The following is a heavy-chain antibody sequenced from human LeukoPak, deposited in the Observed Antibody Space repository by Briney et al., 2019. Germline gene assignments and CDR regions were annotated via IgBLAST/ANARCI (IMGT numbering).Heavy chain of an antibody. CDR3: ARGGAKYYYGSGSYDY. CDR1: GYTFTSYG. J-gene: IGHJ4*02. D-gene: IGHD3-10*01. CDR2: ISAYNGNT. Sequence: ASVKVSCKASGYTFTSYGISWVRQAPGQGLEWMGWISAYNGNTNYAQKLQGRVTMTTDTSTSTAYMELRSLRSDDTAVYYCARGGAKYYYGSGSYDYWGQGTLVTVSS. V-gene: IGHV1-18*01.